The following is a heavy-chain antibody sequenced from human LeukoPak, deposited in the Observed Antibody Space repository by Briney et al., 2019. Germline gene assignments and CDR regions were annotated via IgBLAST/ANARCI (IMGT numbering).Heavy chain of an antibody. CDR3: ARSGYCSGGSCYSGIGYYYYGMDV. V-gene: IGHV3-13*01. CDR1: GFTFSSYD. J-gene: IGHJ6*02. D-gene: IGHD2-15*01. CDR2: IGTAGDT. Sequence: PGGSLRLSCAASGFTFSSYDVHWVRQATGKGLEWVSAIGTAGDTYYPGSVKGRFTISRENAKNSLYLQMNSLRAGDTAVYYCARSGYCSGGSCYSGIGYYYYGMDVWGQGTTVTVSS.